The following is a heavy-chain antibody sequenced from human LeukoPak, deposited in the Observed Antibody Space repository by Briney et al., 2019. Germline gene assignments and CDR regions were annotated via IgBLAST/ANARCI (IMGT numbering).Heavy chain of an antibody. V-gene: IGHV1-24*01. Sequence: GASVKVSCKVSGYTLTELSMHWVRQAPGKGLEWMGGFDPEDGETIYAQKFQGRVTMTEDTSTDTAYMELSSLRSEDTAVYYCAREVERRYYYYYYMDVWGKGTTVTVSS. D-gene: IGHD1-1*01. J-gene: IGHJ6*03. CDR2: FDPEDGET. CDR3: AREVERRYYYYYYMDV. CDR1: GYTLTELS.